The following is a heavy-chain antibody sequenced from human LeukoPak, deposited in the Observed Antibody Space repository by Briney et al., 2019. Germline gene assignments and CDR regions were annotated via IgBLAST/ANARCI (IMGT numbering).Heavy chain of an antibody. CDR1: GFTFSNYN. V-gene: IGHV3-21*01. D-gene: IGHD6-13*01. CDR2: ISSSSRYI. J-gene: IGHJ4*02. CDR3: AREHSSSLFDY. Sequence: GGSLRLSCAASGFTFSNYNMKWVRQAPGKGLEWVSSISSSSRYIYYADSVKGRFTIPRDNAKNSLHLQMNSLRAEDTAVYYCAREHSSSLFDYWGQGTLVTVSS.